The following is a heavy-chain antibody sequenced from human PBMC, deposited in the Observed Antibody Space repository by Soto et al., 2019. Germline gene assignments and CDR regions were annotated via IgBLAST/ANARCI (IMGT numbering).Heavy chain of an antibody. J-gene: IGHJ5*02. V-gene: IGHV4-30-2*01. D-gene: IGHD3-22*01. CDR2: IYHSGST. Sequence: MASETLSLTCAVSGGSISSGGYSWSWIRQPPGKGLEWIGYIYHSGSTYYNPSLKSRVTISVDRSKSQFSLKLSSVTAADTAVYYCARGAMYYYDSSGYSYWFDPWGQGTLVTVSS. CDR3: ARGAMYYYDSSGYSYWFDP. CDR1: GGSISSGGYS.